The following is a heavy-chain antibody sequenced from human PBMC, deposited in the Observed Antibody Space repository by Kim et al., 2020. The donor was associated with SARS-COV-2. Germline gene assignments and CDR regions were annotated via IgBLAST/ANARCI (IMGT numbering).Heavy chain of an antibody. J-gene: IGHJ3*02. D-gene: IGHD3-10*01. Sequence: GSGKGRFTRSSDNSKNTLYRQMNSLRAEDTAVYYCAGDGELLYEPGAFDIWGQGTMVTVSS. V-gene: IGHV3-30*07. CDR3: AGDGELLYEPGAFDI.